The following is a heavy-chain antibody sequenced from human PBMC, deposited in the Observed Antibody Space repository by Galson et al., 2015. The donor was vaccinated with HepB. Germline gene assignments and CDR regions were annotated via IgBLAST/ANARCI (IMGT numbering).Heavy chain of an antibody. Sequence: CTVSGGSISSSNWWSWVRQPPGKGLEWIGEIYHSGSTNYNPSLKSRVTISVDKSKNQFSLKLSSVTAADTAVYYCARRAYYYDSSGYYCDYYYYYYMDVWGKGTTVTVSS. D-gene: IGHD3-22*01. V-gene: IGHV4-4*02. J-gene: IGHJ6*03. CDR3: ARRAYYYDSSGYYCDYYYYYYMDV. CDR1: GGSISSSNW. CDR2: IYHSGST.